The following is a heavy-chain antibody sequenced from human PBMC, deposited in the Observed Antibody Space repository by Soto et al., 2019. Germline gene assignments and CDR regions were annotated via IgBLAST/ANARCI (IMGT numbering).Heavy chain of an antibody. J-gene: IGHJ4*02. Sequence: EVQLVESGGGLVKPGGSLRLSCAASGFTFSSYSMNWVRQAPGKGLEWVSSISSSSSYIYYADSVKGRFTISRDNAKKSLYLQMNSLRAEDTAVYYCARGLDDYDILTGSFDYWGQGTLVTVSS. CDR1: GFTFSSYS. CDR3: ARGLDDYDILTGSFDY. V-gene: IGHV3-21*01. D-gene: IGHD3-9*01. CDR2: ISSSSSYI.